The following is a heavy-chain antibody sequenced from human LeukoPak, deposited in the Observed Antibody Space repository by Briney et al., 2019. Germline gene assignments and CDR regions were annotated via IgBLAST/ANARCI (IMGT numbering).Heavy chain of an antibody. V-gene: IGHV3-74*01. CDR3: ASTSSHRIAAGGDY. D-gene: IGHD6-13*01. CDR2: ISNDGSSR. Sequence: GGSLRLSCAASGFTFTNYWMHWVRQGQGKGLVWVPRISNDGSSRHYADSVKGRFTISRDNSKNMMYLQMNSLRAEDTAVYYCASTSSHRIAAGGDYWGHGTLVTVSS. CDR1: GFTFTNYW. J-gene: IGHJ4*01.